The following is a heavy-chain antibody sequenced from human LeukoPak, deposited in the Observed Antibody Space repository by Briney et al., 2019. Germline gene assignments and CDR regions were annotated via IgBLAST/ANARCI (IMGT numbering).Heavy chain of an antibody. J-gene: IGHJ6*02. Sequence: PGRSLRLSCAASGFTFSSYGMHWVRQAPGKGLEWVAVISYDGSNKYYADSVKGRFTISRDNSKNTLYLQMNSLRAEDTAAYYCAKLAVASVHYGIDVWSQGTTVTVSS. V-gene: IGHV3-30*18. CDR2: ISYDGSNK. CDR1: GFTFSSYG. CDR3: AKLAVASVHYGIDV. D-gene: IGHD6-19*01.